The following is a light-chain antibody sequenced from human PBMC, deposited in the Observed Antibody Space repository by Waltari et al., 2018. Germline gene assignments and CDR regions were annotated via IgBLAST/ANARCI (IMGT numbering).Light chain of an antibody. Sequence: EIVLTQSPGTLSLSPGERATLSCRASTSVGRTLAWYQQKLGQAPRRLIYGASNRATGTPDRFSGSGSGTDFSLTISRRDPADFAVYYCQHYVRLPVAFGQGTTVEIK. J-gene: IGKJ1*01. CDR3: QHYVRLPVA. CDR2: GAS. CDR1: TSVGRT. V-gene: IGKV3-20*01.